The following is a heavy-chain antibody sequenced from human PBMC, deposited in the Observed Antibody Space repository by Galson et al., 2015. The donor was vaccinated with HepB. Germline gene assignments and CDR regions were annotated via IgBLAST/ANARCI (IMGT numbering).Heavy chain of an antibody. J-gene: IGHJ4*02. D-gene: IGHD6-13*01. V-gene: IGHV1-69*13. Sequence: SVKVSCKASGGTFSTDAISWVRQASGQGLEWIGGIIPVTETPNYAQMFQDRLTITADESTSTAYMELSRLKSEDTAIYYCARGESSWYSDSWGQGTLVTVSS. CDR2: IIPVTETP. CDR3: ARGESSWYSDS. CDR1: GGTFSTDA.